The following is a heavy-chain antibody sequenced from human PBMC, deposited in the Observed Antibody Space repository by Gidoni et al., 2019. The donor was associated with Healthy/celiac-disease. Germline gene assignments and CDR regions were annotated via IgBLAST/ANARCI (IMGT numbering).Heavy chain of an antibody. CDR1: GYTFTSYD. J-gene: IGHJ5*02. Sequence: QVQLVQSGAEVKKPGASVNVSCKASGYTFTSYDINWVRQAPGPGLEWMGWMNPNSGNTGYAQKFQGRVTMTRNTSISTAYMELSSLRSEDTAVYYCARGRAPRRNHAFFRGTGWFDPWGQGTRVTVSS. CDR3: ARGRAPRRNHAFFRGTGWFDP. D-gene: IGHD3-16*01. V-gene: IGHV1-8*01. CDR2: MNPNSGNT.